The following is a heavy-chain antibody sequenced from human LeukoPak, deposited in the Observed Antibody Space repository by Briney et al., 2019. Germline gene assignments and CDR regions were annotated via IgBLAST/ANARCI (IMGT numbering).Heavy chain of an antibody. J-gene: IGHJ4*02. CDR3: ARGNDFDY. CDR1: GFTFSSYG. CDR2: ISSTSGFI. Sequence: GGSLRLSCAASGFTFSSYGMHWVRQAPGMGLEWVSSISSTSGFIYYADSVKGRFTISRDNAKNSLYLQMNSLRAEDTALYFCARGNDFDYWGQGTVVTVSS. V-gene: IGHV3-21*01. D-gene: IGHD1-1*01.